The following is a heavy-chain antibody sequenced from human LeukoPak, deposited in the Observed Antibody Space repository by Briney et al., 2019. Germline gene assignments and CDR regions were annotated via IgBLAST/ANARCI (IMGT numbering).Heavy chain of an antibody. CDR3: ARDRDIVATIIDY. CDR1: GGTFSSYA. J-gene: IGHJ4*02. CDR2: IIPILGIT. D-gene: IGHD5-12*01. V-gene: IGHV1-69*04. Sequence: AASVKVSCKASGGTFSSYAISWVRQAPGQGLEWMGRIIPILGITAYAQKYQGRVTITADKSTSTAYMELSSLRSEDTAVYYCARDRDIVATIIDYWGQGTLVTVSS.